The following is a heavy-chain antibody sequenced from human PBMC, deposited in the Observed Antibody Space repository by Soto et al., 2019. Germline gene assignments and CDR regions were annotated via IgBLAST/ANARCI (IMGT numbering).Heavy chain of an antibody. D-gene: IGHD2-2*01. CDR3: ARDRGYCSSTSCYANWYFDL. J-gene: IGHJ2*01. V-gene: IGHV6-1*01. CDR1: GDSVSSNSAA. Sequence: SQTLSLTCAISGDSVSSNSAAWNWIRQSPPRGLEWLGRTYYRSKWYNDYAVSVKSRITINPDTSKNQFSLQLNSVTPEDTAVYYCARDRGYCSSTSCYANWYFDLWGRGTLVTVSS. CDR2: TYYRSKWYN.